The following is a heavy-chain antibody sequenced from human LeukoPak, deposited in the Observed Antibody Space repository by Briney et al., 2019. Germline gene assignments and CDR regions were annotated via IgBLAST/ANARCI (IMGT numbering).Heavy chain of an antibody. D-gene: IGHD5-24*01. CDR2: ISGSGGSP. J-gene: IGHJ6*03. CDR1: GFTFSSDA. Sequence: GGSLRLSCAASGFTFSSDAMSWVRQGPGKGLEWVSAISGSGGSPYYADSVKGRFTISRDNSKNTLYLQMNSLRAEDTAVYYCAKVDTAGGWLQSMGYYMDVWGKGTTVTVSS. CDR3: AKVDTAGGWLQSMGYYMDV. V-gene: IGHV3-23*01.